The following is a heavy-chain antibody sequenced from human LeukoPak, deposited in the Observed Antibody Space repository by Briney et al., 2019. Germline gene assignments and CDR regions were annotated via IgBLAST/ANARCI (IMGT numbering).Heavy chain of an antibody. CDR2: IYYSGST. V-gene: IGHV4-31*03. D-gene: IGHD3-22*01. J-gene: IGHJ6*02. Sequence: SQTLSLTCTVSGGSISSGGYYWSWIRQHPGKGLEWIGYIYYSGSTYYNPSLKSRVTISVDTSKNQFSLKLSSVTAADTAVYYCARIRDYYDSSIYYYYYGMDVWGQGTTVTVSS. CDR3: ARIRDYYDSSIYYYYYGMDV. CDR1: GGSISSGGYY.